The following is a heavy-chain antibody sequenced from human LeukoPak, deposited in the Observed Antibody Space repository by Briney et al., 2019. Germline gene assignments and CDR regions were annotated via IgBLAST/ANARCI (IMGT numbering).Heavy chain of an antibody. CDR2: IYXGGXT. CDR3: GRHGXXGXYYNVL. CDR1: GFTVSSNY. D-gene: IGHD3-10*01. Sequence: PGGSLRLSCAASGFTVSSNYMSWVRQAPGKGLEWVSVIYXGGXTYYADSVKGRFTISRDNSKNTLYLQMNSLRAEDTAVYYCGRHGXXGXYYNVLWGQGTLVTVSS. J-gene: IGHJ4*02. V-gene: IGHV3-53*01.